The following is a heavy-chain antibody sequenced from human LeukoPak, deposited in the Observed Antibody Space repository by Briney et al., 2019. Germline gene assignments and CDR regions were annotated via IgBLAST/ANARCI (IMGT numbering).Heavy chain of an antibody. CDR2: IYYSGST. V-gene: IGHV4-61*01. D-gene: IGHD6-13*01. CDR3: ARVGAPYSSSWYSYWYFDL. Sequence: PSQTLSLSCTVSGGSISSGSYYWSWIRQPPGKGLEWIGYIYYSGSTNYNPSLKSRVTISVDTSKNQFSLKLSSVTAADTAVYYCARVGAPYSSSWYSYWYFDLWGRGTLVTVSS. CDR1: GGSISSGSYY. J-gene: IGHJ2*01.